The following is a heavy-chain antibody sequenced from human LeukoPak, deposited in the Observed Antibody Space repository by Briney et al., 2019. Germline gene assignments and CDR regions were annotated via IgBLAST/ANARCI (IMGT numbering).Heavy chain of an antibody. D-gene: IGHD3-16*01. CDR2: INPSGDFT. V-gene: IGHV1-46*01. Sequence: GASVKVSCKASGYNFGTHWVHWVRQAPGQGLEWMAIINPSGDFTSYAQKFLGRITVTRDMSTRTLYMEMSDLRHDDTAVYYCARDYSGEWEQVTGWWLDPWGQGTLVIVSS. CDR1: GYNFGTHW. CDR3: ARDYSGEWEQVTGWWLDP. J-gene: IGHJ5*02.